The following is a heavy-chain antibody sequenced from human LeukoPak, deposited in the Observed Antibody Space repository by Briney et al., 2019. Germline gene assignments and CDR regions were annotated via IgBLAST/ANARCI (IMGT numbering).Heavy chain of an antibody. Sequence: SETLSLTCTVSGGSISSSSYYWGWIRQPPGKGLEWIGRIYNTGSANYNPSLKSRVTMSLDTSRNQISLKLTSVTAADTAVYYCARDVFFRAHNWFDPWGQGTLVTVSS. CDR1: GGSISSSSYY. CDR2: IYNTGSA. J-gene: IGHJ5*02. V-gene: IGHV4-39*07. CDR3: ARDVFFRAHNWFDP. D-gene: IGHD2/OR15-2a*01.